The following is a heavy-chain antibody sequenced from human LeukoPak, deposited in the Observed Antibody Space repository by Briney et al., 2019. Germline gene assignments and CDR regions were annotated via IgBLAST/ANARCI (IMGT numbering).Heavy chain of an antibody. D-gene: IGHD6-19*01. CDR2: INHSGST. CDR3: AKDAAGRGWYDEAHFDY. V-gene: IGHV4-34*01. J-gene: IGHJ4*02. CDR1: GGSFSGYY. Sequence: SETLSLTCAVYGGSFSGYYWSWIRQPPGKGLEWIGEINHSGSTNYNPSLKSRVTISVDTSKNQFSLKLTSVTAADTAVYYCAKDAAGRGWYDEAHFDYWGQGTLVTVSS.